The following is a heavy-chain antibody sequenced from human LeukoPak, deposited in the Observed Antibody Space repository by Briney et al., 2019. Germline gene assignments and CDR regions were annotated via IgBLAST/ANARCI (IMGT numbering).Heavy chain of an antibody. CDR3: ARGISGYSSSWYRFFAFDI. V-gene: IGHV4-39*07. CDR1: GGSISSSSYY. CDR2: IYYSGST. J-gene: IGHJ3*02. D-gene: IGHD6-13*01. Sequence: SETLSLTCTVSGGSISSSSYYWGWIRQPPGKGLEWIGSIYYSGSTYYNPSLKSRVTISVDTSKNQFSLKLSSVTAADTAVYYCARGISGYSSSWYRFFAFDIWGQGTMVTVSS.